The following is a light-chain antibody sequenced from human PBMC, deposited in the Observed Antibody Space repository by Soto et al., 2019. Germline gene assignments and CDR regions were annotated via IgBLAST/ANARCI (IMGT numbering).Light chain of an antibody. J-gene: IGLJ2*01. CDR2: DVS. V-gene: IGLV2-14*01. CDR1: SSDVGGYNY. CDR3: SSYTSSSTPVX. Sequence: QSALTQPASVSGSPGQSITISCTGTSSDVGGYNYVSWYQQHPGKAPKLMIYDVSNRPSGVSNRFSGSKSGNTASLTISGLQAEDEADYYCSSYTSSSTPVXFGGGTKLTVL.